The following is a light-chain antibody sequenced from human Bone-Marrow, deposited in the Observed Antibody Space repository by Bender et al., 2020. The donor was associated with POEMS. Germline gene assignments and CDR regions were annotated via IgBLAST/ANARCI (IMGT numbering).Light chain of an antibody. CDR3: AVWDDSLNGWV. CDR2: SSH. CDR1: SSNIGAHA. J-gene: IGLJ3*02. Sequence: QPVLTQPPSASGTPGQRVTISCSGGSSNIGAHAGNWYQHLPGTAPKLLIYSSHRRPSEVPDRFSGSRSGTSASLAISGLQSEDEADYYWAVWDDSLNGWVFGGGTKLTVL. V-gene: IGLV1-44*01.